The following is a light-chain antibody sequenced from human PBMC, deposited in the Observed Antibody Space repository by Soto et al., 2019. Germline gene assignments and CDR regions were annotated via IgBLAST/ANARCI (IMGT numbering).Light chain of an antibody. V-gene: IGLV1-40*01. J-gene: IGLJ1*01. CDR2: ENN. Sequence: QSVLTQPPSVSEAPGQRVTISCTGSSSNIGAGYEAHWYQQVPGTAPKLLIYENNNRPSGVPDRFSGSKSGTSASLAITGLKAEDEADYYGQSYDSSLSGYVFGTGTKVTVL. CDR3: QSYDSSLSGYV. CDR1: SSNIGAGYE.